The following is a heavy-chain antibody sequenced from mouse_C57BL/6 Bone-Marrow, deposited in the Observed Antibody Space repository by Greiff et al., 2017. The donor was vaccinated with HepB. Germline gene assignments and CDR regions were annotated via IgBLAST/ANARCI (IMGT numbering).Heavy chain of an antibody. CDR3: ASSTYYYAMDY. V-gene: IGHV5-4*03. Sequence: EVNLVESGGGLVKPGGSLKLSCAASGFTFSSYAMSWVRQTPEKRLEWVATISDGGSYTYYPDNVKGRFTISRDNAKNNLYLQMSHLKSEDTAMYYCASSTYYYAMDYWGQGTSVTVSS. CDR1: GFTFSSYA. D-gene: IGHD4-1*02. J-gene: IGHJ4*01. CDR2: ISDGGSYT.